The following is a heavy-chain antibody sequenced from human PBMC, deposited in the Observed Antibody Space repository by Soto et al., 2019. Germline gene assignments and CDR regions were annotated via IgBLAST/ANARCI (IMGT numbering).Heavy chain of an antibody. CDR2: ISPYNGKT. CDR3: ARAGFSTSRLGLVGTGAHGVEIDF. V-gene: IGHV1-18*01. CDR1: GYTFISYG. Sequence: QVQLVQSGAEVKKTGASVEVSCKASGYTFISYGISWVRQAPGQGLEWMGWISPYNGKTNYAQPFQGYGAKTTDRPTNTAYMELRSRRSDDTAAYYWARAGFSTSRLGLVGTGAHGVEIDFWGQGTLVTVSS. D-gene: IGHD7-27*01. J-gene: IGHJ4*02.